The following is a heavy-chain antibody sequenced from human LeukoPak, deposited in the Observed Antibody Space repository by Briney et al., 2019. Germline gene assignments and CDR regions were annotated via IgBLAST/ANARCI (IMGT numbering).Heavy chain of an antibody. Sequence: SETLSLTCAVYGRSFSGYYWSWIRQPPGKGLEWIGEINHSGSTNYNPSLKSRVTISVDTSKNQFSLKLSSVTAADTAVYYCGCRAIWPYYYYGMDVWGQGTTVTVSS. J-gene: IGHJ6*02. CDR1: GRSFSGYY. CDR2: INHSGST. D-gene: IGHD2-2*02. CDR3: GCRAIWPYYYYGMDV. V-gene: IGHV4-34*01.